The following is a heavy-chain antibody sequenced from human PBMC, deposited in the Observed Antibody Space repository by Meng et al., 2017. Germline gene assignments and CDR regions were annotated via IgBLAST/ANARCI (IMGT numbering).Heavy chain of an antibody. CDR2: INHSGST. Sequence: QVQLQQWGRGLLKPSETLSLTCAVYGGSFSGYYWSWIRQPPGKGLEWIGEINHSGSTNYNPSLKSRVTISVDTSKNQFSLKLSSVTAADTAVYYCARVGSFLRDYWGQGTLVTVSS. J-gene: IGHJ4*02. CDR3: ARVGSFLRDY. CDR1: GGSFSGYY. V-gene: IGHV4-34*01. D-gene: IGHD2/OR15-2a*01.